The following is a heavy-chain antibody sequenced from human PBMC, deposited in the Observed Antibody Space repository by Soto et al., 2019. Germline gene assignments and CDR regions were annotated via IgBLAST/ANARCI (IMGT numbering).Heavy chain of an antibody. Sequence: GASVKVSCKASGYTFTSYGISWGRQAPGLGLEWMGWISAYNGNTNYAQKLQGRVTMTTDTSTSTAYMELRSLRSDDTAVYYCARPWNAGVFDYWGQGTLLTRSS. CDR2: ISAYNGNT. D-gene: IGHD1-1*01. CDR3: ARPWNAGVFDY. J-gene: IGHJ4*02. CDR1: GYTFTSYG. V-gene: IGHV1-18*01.